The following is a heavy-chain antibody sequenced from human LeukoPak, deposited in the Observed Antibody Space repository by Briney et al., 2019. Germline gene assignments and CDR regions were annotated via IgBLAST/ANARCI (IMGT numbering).Heavy chain of an antibody. J-gene: IGHJ4*02. D-gene: IGHD3-22*01. V-gene: IGHV4-34*01. CDR1: GGSFNDYY. CDR2: INHSGSA. CDR3: TRTFYFDTSGFYYAY. Sequence: SETLSLTCAVYGGSFNDYYWGWIRRPPGKGLEWLGEINHSGSANYNPSLKSRVTISVDTSKNQFSLKVSSVTAADTAVYYCTRTFYFDTSGFYYAYWGQGTLVTVSS.